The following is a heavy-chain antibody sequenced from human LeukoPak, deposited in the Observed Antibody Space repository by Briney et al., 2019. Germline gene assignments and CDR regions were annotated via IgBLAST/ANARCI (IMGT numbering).Heavy chain of an antibody. CDR3: ARQDWELFERGWFDP. CDR2: IYPGDSDT. V-gene: IGHV5-51*01. Sequence: GESLKISCKGSGYSFTSYWIGWVRQMPGKGLEWMGIIYPGDSDTRYSPSFQGQGTISADKSISTAYLQWSSLKASDTAMYYCARQDWELFERGWFDPWGQGTLVTVSS. D-gene: IGHD1-26*01. CDR1: GYSFTSYW. J-gene: IGHJ5*02.